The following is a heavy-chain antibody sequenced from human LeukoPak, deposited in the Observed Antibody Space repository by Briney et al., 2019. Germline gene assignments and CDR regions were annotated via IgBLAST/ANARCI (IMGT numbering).Heavy chain of an antibody. Sequence: ASVKVSCKASGDTFSTYTISWVRQAPGQGLEWRGGIISIFGAAKVAQKFQGRVTITADESTSTAYMELISLRSEDTDVYYCAREQCYYDSSGYSLGAFDIWGQGTMVTVSS. CDR1: GDTFSTYT. V-gene: IGHV1-69*13. J-gene: IGHJ3*02. CDR3: AREQCYYDSSGYSLGAFDI. D-gene: IGHD3-22*01. CDR2: IISIFGAA.